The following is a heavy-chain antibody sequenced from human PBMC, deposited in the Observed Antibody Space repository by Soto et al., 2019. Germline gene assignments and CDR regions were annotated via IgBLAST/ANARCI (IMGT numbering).Heavy chain of an antibody. J-gene: IGHJ4*02. D-gene: IGHD3-10*01. V-gene: IGHV3-7*01. Sequence: LRLSCRTSGLTFRTYLMSWVRQAPGKGLEWVANIKTDGSEEYYADSVEGRFTISRDNTKNSLFLQMNSLRADDTAMYYCATYHGSDRENYRFRHCGQGTLVTVCS. CDR2: IKTDGSEE. CDR3: ATYHGSDRENYRFRH. CDR1: GLTFRTYL.